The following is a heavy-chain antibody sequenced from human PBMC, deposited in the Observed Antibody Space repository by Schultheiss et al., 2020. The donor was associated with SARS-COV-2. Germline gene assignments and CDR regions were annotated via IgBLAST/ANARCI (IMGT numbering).Heavy chain of an antibody. D-gene: IGHD3-22*01. J-gene: IGHJ4*02. CDR3: AKVMIVVVKGLFDY. V-gene: IGHV3-13*01. Sequence: GGSLRLSCAASGFTFSSYDMHWVRQATGKGLEWVSAIGTAGDTYYPGSVKGRFTISRDNAKNTLYLQMNSLRAEDTAVYYCAKVMIVVVKGLFDYWGQGSLVTVSS. CDR1: GFTFSSYD. CDR2: IGTAGDT.